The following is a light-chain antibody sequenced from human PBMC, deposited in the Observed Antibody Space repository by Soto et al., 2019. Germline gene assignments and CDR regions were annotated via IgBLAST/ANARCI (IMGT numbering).Light chain of an antibody. CDR2: GAS. CDR1: QSVSSN. V-gene: IGKV3-15*01. Sequence: EIVMTQSQSTLPVCPGERATLSCRASQSVSSNLAWSQQKPCQAPRLLISGASTMATGIPARFSGSGSGTEFTPPMRSLQSEDFAVYYCQQYNNWHLTFGGGNKVEFK. J-gene: IGKJ4*01. CDR3: QQYNNWHLT.